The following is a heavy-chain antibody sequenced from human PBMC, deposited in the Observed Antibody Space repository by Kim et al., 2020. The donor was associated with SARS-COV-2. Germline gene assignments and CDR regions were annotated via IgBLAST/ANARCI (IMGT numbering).Heavy chain of an antibody. D-gene: IGHD3-10*01. J-gene: IGHJ6*02. CDR1: GYTFTSYG. Sequence: ASVKVSCKASGYTFTSYGISWVRQAPGQGLEWMGWISAYNCNTNYAQKLQGRVTMTTDTSTSTAYMELRSLRPDDTAVYYCARILWFGEFLTPDYYGMDVWGQGTTVTVSS. CDR3: ARILWFGEFLTPDYYGMDV. V-gene: IGHV1-18*01. CDR2: ISAYNCNT.